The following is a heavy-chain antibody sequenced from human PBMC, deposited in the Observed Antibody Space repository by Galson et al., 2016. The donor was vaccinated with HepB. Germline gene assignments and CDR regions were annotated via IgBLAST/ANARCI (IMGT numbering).Heavy chain of an antibody. V-gene: IGHV3-33*01. Sequence: SLRLSCAVSGFTFTNFGMHWVRQAPGKGLEWVAVIWYDASNEYYADSLEGRLTISRDNSKNTLYLQMNSLRAEDTAIYYCARDMYFYGSGSLRTYAMDVWGQGTTVTVSS. CDR2: IWYDASNE. D-gene: IGHD3-10*01. CDR3: ARDMYFYGSGSLRTYAMDV. CDR1: GFTFTNFG. J-gene: IGHJ6*02.